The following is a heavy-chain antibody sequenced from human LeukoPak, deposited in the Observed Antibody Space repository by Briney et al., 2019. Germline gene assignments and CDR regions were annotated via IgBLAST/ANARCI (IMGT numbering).Heavy chain of an antibody. V-gene: IGHV3-21*01. D-gene: IGHD3-10*01. J-gene: IGHJ4*02. CDR2: ISSSSIYI. Sequence: GGSLRLSCAASGFTFSSYDMNWVRQAPGKGLEWVSSISSSSIYIYYADSVKGRFTISRDNAKNSLYLQMNSLRAEDTAVYYCARTPDPVLLWFGESPEYYFDYWGQGTLVTVSS. CDR3: ARTPDPVLLWFGESPEYYFDY. CDR1: GFTFSSYD.